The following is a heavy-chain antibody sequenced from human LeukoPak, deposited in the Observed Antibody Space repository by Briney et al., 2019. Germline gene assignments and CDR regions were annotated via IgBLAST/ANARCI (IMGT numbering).Heavy chain of an antibody. V-gene: IGHV4-39*07. CDR2: INHSGST. J-gene: IGHJ4*02. D-gene: IGHD3-22*01. CDR1: GGSISISSYY. CDR3: ARGFPYYYDSSGL. Sequence: SETLSLTCTVSGGSISISSYYWGWIRQPPGKGLEWIGEINHSGSTNYNPSLKSRVTISVDTSKNQFSLKLSSVTAADTAVYYCARGFPYYYDSSGLWGQGTLVTVSS.